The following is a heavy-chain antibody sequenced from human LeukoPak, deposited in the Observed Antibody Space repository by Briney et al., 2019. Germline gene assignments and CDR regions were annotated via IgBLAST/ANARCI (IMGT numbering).Heavy chain of an antibody. CDR2: IYTSGSN. J-gene: IGHJ5*02. Sequence: SETLSLTCTVSGGSISSYYWSWIRQPAGKGLEWIGRIYTSGSNNYNPSLKSRVTMSVDTSKNQFSLKLSSVTAADPAVYYCARDKYDSSLRPWGQGTLVTVSP. CDR1: GGSISSYY. D-gene: IGHD3-22*01. CDR3: ARDKYDSSLRP. V-gene: IGHV4-4*07.